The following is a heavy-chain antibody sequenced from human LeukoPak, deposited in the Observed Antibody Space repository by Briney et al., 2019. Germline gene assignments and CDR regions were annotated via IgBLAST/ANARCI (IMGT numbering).Heavy chain of an antibody. D-gene: IGHD4-23*01. J-gene: IGHJ4*02. Sequence: SETLSLTCAVYGGSFSGYYWSWIRQPPGKGLEWIGEINHSGSTNYNPSLKSRVTISVDTSKNPFSLKLSSVTAADTAVYYCARDNYGGNSAGVDWGQGTLVTVSS. V-gene: IGHV4-34*01. CDR1: GGSFSGYY. CDR2: INHSGST. CDR3: ARDNYGGNSAGVD.